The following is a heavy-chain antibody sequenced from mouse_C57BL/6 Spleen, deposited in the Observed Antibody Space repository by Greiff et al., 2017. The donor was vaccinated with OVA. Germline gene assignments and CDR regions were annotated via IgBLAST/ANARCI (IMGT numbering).Heavy chain of an antibody. V-gene: IGHV1-55*01. Sequence: QVQLQQPGAELVKPGASVKMSCKASGYTFTSYWITWVKQRPGQGLEWIGDIYPGSGSTNYNEKFKSKATLTVDTSSSTAYMQLSSLTSEDSAVYYCARLRGYDGYYDYAMDYWGQGTSVTVSS. CDR3: ARLRGYDGYYDYAMDY. CDR2: IYPGSGST. D-gene: IGHD2-3*01. CDR1: GYTFTSYW. J-gene: IGHJ4*01.